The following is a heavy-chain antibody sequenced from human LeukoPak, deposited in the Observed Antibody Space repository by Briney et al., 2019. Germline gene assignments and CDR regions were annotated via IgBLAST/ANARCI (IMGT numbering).Heavy chain of an antibody. CDR2: ISSSGSTI. J-gene: IGHJ4*02. CDR3: ARDPDVDIVATGPTFDY. D-gene: IGHD5-12*01. CDR1: GFTFSSYE. V-gene: IGHV3-48*03. Sequence: GGSLRLSCAASGFTFSSYEMNWVRQAPGKGLEWVPYISSSGSTIYYADSVKGRFTISRDNAKNSLYLQMNSLRAEDTAVYYCARDPDVDIVATGPTFDYWGQGTLVTVSS.